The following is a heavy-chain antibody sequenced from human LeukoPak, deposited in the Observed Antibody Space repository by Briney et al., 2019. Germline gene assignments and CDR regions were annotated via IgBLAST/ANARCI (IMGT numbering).Heavy chain of an antibody. CDR2: IYYSGST. J-gene: IGHJ5*02. V-gene: IGHV4-39*01. CDR1: GGSISSSSYY. CDR3: ARAEQQLVLGWFDP. D-gene: IGHD6-13*01. Sequence: SETLSLTCTVSGGSISSSSYYWGWIRRPPGKGLEWIGSIYYSGSTYYNPSLKSRVTISVDTSKNQFSLKLSSVTAADTAVYYCARAEQQLVLGWFDPWGQGTLVTVSS.